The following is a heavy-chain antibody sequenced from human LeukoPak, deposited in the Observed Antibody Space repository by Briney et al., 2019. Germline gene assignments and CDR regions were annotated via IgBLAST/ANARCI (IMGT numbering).Heavy chain of an antibody. V-gene: IGHV1-18*01. Sequence: GASVKVSCKASGYTFTRYAITWVRQAPGQGPEWMGRISAYNGNTNYAQKLQGRVTMTTDTSTSTAYMELRSLRSDDTAVYYCARDRGRFLEWSKPDAFDIWGQGTMVTVSS. J-gene: IGHJ3*02. CDR3: ARDRGRFLEWSKPDAFDI. CDR2: ISAYNGNT. CDR1: GYTFTRYA. D-gene: IGHD3-3*01.